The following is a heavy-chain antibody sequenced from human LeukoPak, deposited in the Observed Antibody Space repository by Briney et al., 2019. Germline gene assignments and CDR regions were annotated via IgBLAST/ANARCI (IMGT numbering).Heavy chain of an antibody. Sequence: PSETLSLTCPVSGASISSYYWSWIRQPPGKGLEWIGYIYYNGGTNYNPSLRSRVTIAVDTSKNHFSLRLSSVTAADTAMYYCARAGGVDTAMDANFDYWGQGTLVTVSS. CDR1: GASISSYY. J-gene: IGHJ4*02. V-gene: IGHV4-59*01. D-gene: IGHD5-18*01. CDR2: IYYNGGT. CDR3: ARAGGVDTAMDANFDY.